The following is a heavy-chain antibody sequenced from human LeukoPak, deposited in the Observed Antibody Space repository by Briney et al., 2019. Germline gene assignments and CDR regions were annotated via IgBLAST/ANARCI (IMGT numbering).Heavy chain of an antibody. Sequence: GGSLRLSCAASGFTLSSYAMSWVRQAPGKGLEWGSAISGSGGSTYYADSVKGRFTISRDNSKNTLYLQMNSLRAEDTAVYYCAKDRGGATHFDYWGQGTLVTVSS. V-gene: IGHV3-23*01. CDR3: AKDRGGATHFDY. D-gene: IGHD1-26*01. J-gene: IGHJ4*02. CDR1: GFTLSSYA. CDR2: ISGSGGST.